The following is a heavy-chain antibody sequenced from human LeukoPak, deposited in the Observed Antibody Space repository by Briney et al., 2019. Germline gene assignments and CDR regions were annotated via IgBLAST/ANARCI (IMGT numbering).Heavy chain of an antibody. V-gene: IGHV3-53*01. D-gene: IGHD6-19*01. J-gene: IGHJ4*02. CDR1: GFIFSSYE. CDR3: ARDRAVPGRGYYFDY. CDR2: IYSGGNT. Sequence: GGSLRLSCAASGFIFSSYEMNWVRQAPGKGLEWVSTIYSGGNTYYADSVKGRFTISRDNSKNTLFLQMNSLRAEDTAVYYCARDRAVPGRGYYFDYWGQGTLVTVS.